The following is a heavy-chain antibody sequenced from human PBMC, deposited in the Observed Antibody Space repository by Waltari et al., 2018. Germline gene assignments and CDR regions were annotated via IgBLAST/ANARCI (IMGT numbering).Heavy chain of an antibody. Sequence: QLQLQESGPGLVKPSETLSLLCTVPGGSISGAYYWDWIRQSPGTGLEWIGDVSSGGNTNYNPSLKSRVTISTDTSKNQFSLRLSSVTAADTAVYYCARHRGVHTGYPGLDPWGQGTLVTVSS. J-gene: IGHJ5*02. CDR1: GGSISGAYY. CDR3: ARHRGVHTGYPGLDP. V-gene: IGHV4-39*01. CDR2: VSSGGNT. D-gene: IGHD3-10*01.